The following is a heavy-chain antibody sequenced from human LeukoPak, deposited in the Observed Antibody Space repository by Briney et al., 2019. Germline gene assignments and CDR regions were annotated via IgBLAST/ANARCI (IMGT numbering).Heavy chain of an antibody. CDR2: ISGSGDST. CDR1: GFTFSRHA. V-gene: IGHV3-23*01. D-gene: IGHD6-13*01. CDR3: AKTRPLDSSSWSHGDY. Sequence: GGSLRLSCAPSGFTFSRHAMSWVRQAPGKGLEWVSAISGSGDSTYYGDSVKGRFTISRDNSKNTLYLQMNSLRAEDTAVYYCAKTRPLDSSSWSHGDYWGQGTLVTVSS. J-gene: IGHJ4*02.